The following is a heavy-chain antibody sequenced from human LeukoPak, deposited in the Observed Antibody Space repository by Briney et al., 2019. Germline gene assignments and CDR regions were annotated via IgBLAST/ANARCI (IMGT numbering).Heavy chain of an antibody. CDR1: GFTFSSYW. V-gene: IGHV3-74*01. CDR2: INSDGSST. CDR3: ARGYKGSSYDY. J-gene: IGHJ4*02. D-gene: IGHD2-2*01. Sequence: GGSLRLSCAASGFTFSSYWMHWVRQAPGKALVWASRINSDGSSTSYADSVKGRFTISRDNAKNTLYLQMNSLRAEDTAVYYCARGYKGSSYDYWGQGTLVTVSS.